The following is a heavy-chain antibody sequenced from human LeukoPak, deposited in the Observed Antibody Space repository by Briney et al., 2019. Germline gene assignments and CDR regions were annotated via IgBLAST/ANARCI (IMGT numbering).Heavy chain of an antibody. D-gene: IGHD5-24*01. J-gene: IGHJ3*02. CDR2: IYAGDSDT. Sequence: GESLKISCKGSGYSFTTYWIGWVRQMPGKGLEWMGIIYAGDSDTRYSPSFQGQVTISADKSISTAYLQWSSLKASDTAMYYCARVRDGYNYGVDAFDIWGQGTMVTVSS. CDR1: GYSFTTYW. CDR3: ARVRDGYNYGVDAFDI. V-gene: IGHV5-51*01.